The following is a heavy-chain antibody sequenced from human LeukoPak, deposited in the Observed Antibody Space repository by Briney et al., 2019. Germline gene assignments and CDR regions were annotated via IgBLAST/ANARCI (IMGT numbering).Heavy chain of an antibody. CDR2: ISSSSSYK. V-gene: IGHV3-21*01. CDR1: GFTFSSYT. CDR3: ASGRGY. Sequence: TPGGSLRLSCAASGFTFSSYTLIWVPQAPGRGLERVSCISSSSSYKEYADSVKGRFTISRDNAKNPLFLQMNSLRAEDTAVYYCASGRGYWGQGTRVTVSS. J-gene: IGHJ4*02. D-gene: IGHD3-10*01.